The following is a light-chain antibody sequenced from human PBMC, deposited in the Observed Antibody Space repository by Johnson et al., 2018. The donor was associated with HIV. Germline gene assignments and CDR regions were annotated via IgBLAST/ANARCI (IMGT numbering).Light chain of an antibody. V-gene: IGLV1-51*01. CDR2: DNH. CDR1: SSNIGNNY. J-gene: IGLJ1*01. Sequence: QSVLTQPPSVSAAPGQKVNISCSGSSSNIGNNYVSWYQQLPGTAPKLLIYDNHKRPSGIPDRFSGSKSGTSVTLAITGLQTGDEADYYCGTWDTSLSVYVFGTGTKVTVL. CDR3: GTWDTSLSVYV.